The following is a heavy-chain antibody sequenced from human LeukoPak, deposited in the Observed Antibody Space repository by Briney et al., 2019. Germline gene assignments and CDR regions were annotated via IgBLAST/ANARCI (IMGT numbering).Heavy chain of an antibody. Sequence: PGGSLRLSCAPSGFTFSNSAMSWVRQAPGKGLEWVSIISDSGGNTFYADSVEGRFTISRDNSKSTLYLQMKSLRAEDTAVYYCARGHSSSWSNWFDPWGQGTLVTVSS. J-gene: IGHJ5*02. V-gene: IGHV3-23*01. D-gene: IGHD6-13*01. CDR3: ARGHSSSWSNWFDP. CDR1: GFTFSNSA. CDR2: ISDSGGNT.